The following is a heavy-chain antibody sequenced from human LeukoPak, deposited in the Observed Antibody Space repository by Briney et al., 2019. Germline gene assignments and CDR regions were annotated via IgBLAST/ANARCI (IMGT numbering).Heavy chain of an antibody. CDR1: GFTFSSYG. J-gene: IGHJ6*02. CDR3: AKELSPPNYYYYCGMDV. CDR2: IRYDGSNK. D-gene: IGHD3-16*02. Sequence: PGGSLRLSCAASGFTFSSYGMHWVRQAPGKGLEWVAFIRYDGSNKYYADSVKGRFTISRDNSKNTLYLQMNSLRAEDTAVYYCAKELSPPNYYYYCGMDVWGQGTTVTVSS. V-gene: IGHV3-30*02.